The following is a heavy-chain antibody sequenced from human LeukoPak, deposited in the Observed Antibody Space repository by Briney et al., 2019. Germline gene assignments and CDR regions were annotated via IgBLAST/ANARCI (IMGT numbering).Heavy chain of an antibody. D-gene: IGHD4-23*01. V-gene: IGHV1-2*02. J-gene: IGHJ4*02. CDR2: INPKTGGT. CDR3: ARGPPTVITHITRELLY. CDR1: GYTFTGCY. Sequence: ASVKVSCKASGYTFTGCYMHWVRQAPGQGLEWMGWINPKTGGTNYAQKFQGRVTMTTDTSISTAYMELSRLTSDDTAVYYCARGPPTVITHITRELLYRGQGTLVTVSS.